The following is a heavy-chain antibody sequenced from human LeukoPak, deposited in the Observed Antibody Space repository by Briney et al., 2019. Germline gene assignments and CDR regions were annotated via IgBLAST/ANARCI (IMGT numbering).Heavy chain of an antibody. Sequence: PGGSLRLSCAASGFTFSSYDMHWVRHATGKGLEWVSAIGTAGDTYYPGSVKGRFTISRENAKNSLYLRMNSLRAGDTAVYYCARGPYGSGLGPWGQGTLVTVSS. CDR1: GFTFSSYD. CDR3: ARGPYGSGLGP. CDR2: IGTAGDT. J-gene: IGHJ5*02. D-gene: IGHD3-10*01. V-gene: IGHV3-13*04.